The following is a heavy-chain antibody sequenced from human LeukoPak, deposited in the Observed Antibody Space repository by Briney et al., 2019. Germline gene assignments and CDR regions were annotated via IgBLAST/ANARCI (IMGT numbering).Heavy chain of an antibody. Sequence: GGSLRPSWAASGFTFSSYAMSWVRQAPGQGLEWVSAISGSGGSTYYADSVKGRFTISRDNSRNTLYLQMNSLRAEDTAVYYCAKWGCSGSDCYPFDYWGQGTLVTVSS. CDR2: ISGSGGST. J-gene: IGHJ4*02. V-gene: IGHV3-23*01. D-gene: IGHD2-21*02. CDR1: GFTFSSYA. CDR3: AKWGCSGSDCYPFDY.